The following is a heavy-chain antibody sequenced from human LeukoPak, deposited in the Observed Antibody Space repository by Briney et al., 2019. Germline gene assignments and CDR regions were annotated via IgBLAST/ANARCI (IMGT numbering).Heavy chain of an antibody. Sequence: ASVKVSCKASGYTFTSYYMYWVRQAPGQGLEWMGIINSSGGNTSYAQNFQGRVTMTRDTSARLVYMGLRSLRSEDTAVYYCARENTYGYSYGMDVWGQGTTVTVSS. CDR3: ARENTYGYSYGMDV. J-gene: IGHJ6*02. V-gene: IGHV1-46*01. CDR1: GYTFTSYY. CDR2: INSSGGNT. D-gene: IGHD3-22*01.